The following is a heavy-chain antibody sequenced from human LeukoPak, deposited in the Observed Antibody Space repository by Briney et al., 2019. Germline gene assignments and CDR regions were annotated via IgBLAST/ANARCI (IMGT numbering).Heavy chain of an antibody. CDR3: ARVAGWHWFDP. V-gene: IGHV3-23*01. CDR1: GFTFSSYD. CDR2: IRPSGDNT. Sequence: GGALRLSCAASGFTFSSYDMTWVRQAPGRGLEWVSSIRPSGDNTYYGDSVKGRFTISRDNSKNAVYLQMNNMRVDDTAVYYCARVAGWHWFDPWGQGTLVTVSS. D-gene: IGHD6-19*01. J-gene: IGHJ5*02.